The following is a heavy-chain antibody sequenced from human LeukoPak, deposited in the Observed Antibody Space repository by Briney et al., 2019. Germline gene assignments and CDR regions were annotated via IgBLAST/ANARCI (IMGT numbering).Heavy chain of an antibody. CDR3: AKGSGSYGQDLYS. D-gene: IGHD3-3*01. CDR1: GFTFSNYG. J-gene: IGHJ4*02. V-gene: IGHV3-23*04. Sequence: GGTLRLSCAASGFTFSNYGMSWVRQAPGKGRECVSRISGSGDNSVSGDNTYYADSLKGQFTNAREESKNKRYLQMNSLRAEDTAVYYCAKGSGSYGQDLYSWGQGTLVTVAS. CDR2: ISGSGDNSVSGDNT.